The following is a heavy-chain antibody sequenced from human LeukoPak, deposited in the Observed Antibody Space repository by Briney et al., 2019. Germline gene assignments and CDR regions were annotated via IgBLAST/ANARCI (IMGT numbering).Heavy chain of an antibody. CDR2: IYHSGST. D-gene: IGHD2-2*01. Sequence: SETLSLTCAVSGGSAGSISSSNYWSWVRQPPGKRLEWSGEIYHSGSTNYNPSLKSRVTISVDKSKNQFSLKLNSVTAADTAVYYCARAGQGYCTSAGCFLSLDYWGQGTLVTVSS. J-gene: IGHJ4*02. CDR3: ARAGQGYCTSAGCFLSLDY. V-gene: IGHV4-4*02. CDR1: GGSAGSISSSNY.